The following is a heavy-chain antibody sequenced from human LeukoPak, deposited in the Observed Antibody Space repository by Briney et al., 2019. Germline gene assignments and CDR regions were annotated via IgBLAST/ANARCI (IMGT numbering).Heavy chain of an antibody. J-gene: IGHJ6*03. CDR1: GGSISSGDYY. Sequence: PSETLSLTCTVSGGSISSGDYYWSWIRQPPGKGLEWIGYIYYSGSTYYNPSLKSRVTISVDTSKNQFSLKLCSVAAADTAVYYCARETWSGYYIYYYYYMDVWGKGTTVTVSS. CDR3: ARETWSGYYIYYYYYMDV. V-gene: IGHV4-30-4*01. D-gene: IGHD3-3*01. CDR2: IYYSGST.